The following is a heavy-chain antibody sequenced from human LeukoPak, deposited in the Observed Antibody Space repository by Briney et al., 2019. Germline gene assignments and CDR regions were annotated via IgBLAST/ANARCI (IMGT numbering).Heavy chain of an antibody. J-gene: IGHJ6*04. V-gene: IGHV3-30*18. CDR2: ISYDGSNK. D-gene: IGHD3-10*01. CDR3: AKDRDYYGSGSYYSPYYYYGMDV. Sequence: PGGSLRLSCAASGFTFSSCGMHWVRQAPGKGLEWVAVISYDGSNKYYADSVKGRFTISRDNSKNTLYLQMNSLRAEDTAVYYCAKDRDYYGSGSYYSPYYYYGMDVWGKGTTVTVSS. CDR1: GFTFSSCG.